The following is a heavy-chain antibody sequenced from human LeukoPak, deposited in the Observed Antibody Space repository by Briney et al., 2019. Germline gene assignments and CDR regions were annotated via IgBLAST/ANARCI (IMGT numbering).Heavy chain of an antibody. V-gene: IGHV3-23*01. CDR3: ARDRGSLRDYYYYGMDV. D-gene: IGHD6-13*01. Sequence: GGSLRLSCAASGFTFSSYAMSWVRQAPGKGLEWVSAISGSGGSTYYADSVKGRFTISRDNSKNTLYLQMNSLRAEDTAVYYCARDRGSLRDYYYYGMDVWGQGTTVTVSS. CDR2: ISGSGGST. J-gene: IGHJ6*02. CDR1: GFTFSSYA.